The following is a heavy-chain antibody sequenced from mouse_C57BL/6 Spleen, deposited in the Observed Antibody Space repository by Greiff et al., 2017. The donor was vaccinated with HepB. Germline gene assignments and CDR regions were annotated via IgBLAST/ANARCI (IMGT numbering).Heavy chain of an antibody. CDR3: AKGSTTDWYFDV. V-gene: IGHV1-50*01. Sequence: QVQLQQPGAELVKPGASVKLSCKASGYTFTSYWMQWVKQRPGQGLEWIGEIDPSDSYTNYNQKFKGKATLTVDTSSSTAYMQLSSLTSEDSAVYYCAKGSTTDWYFDVWGTGTTVTVSS. CDR2: IDPSDSYT. D-gene: IGHD1-1*01. CDR1: GYTFTSYW. J-gene: IGHJ1*03.